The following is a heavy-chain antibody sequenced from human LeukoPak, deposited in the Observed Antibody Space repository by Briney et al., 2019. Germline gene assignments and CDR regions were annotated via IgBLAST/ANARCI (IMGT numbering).Heavy chain of an antibody. Sequence: SETLSLTCTVSGGSISSSSYYWGWTRQPPGKGLEWIGSIYYSGSTYYNPSLKSRVTISVDTSKNQFSLKLSSVTAADTAVYYCARGIRIAAAGTKYYFDYWGQGTLVTVSS. CDR1: GGSISSSSYY. CDR3: ARGIRIAAAGTKYYFDY. V-gene: IGHV4-39*07. CDR2: IYYSGST. J-gene: IGHJ4*02. D-gene: IGHD6-13*01.